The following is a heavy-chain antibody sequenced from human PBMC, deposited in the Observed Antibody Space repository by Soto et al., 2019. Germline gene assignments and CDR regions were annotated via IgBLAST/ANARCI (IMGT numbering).Heavy chain of an antibody. CDR2: ISSSGSTI. V-gene: IGHV3-11*01. J-gene: IGHJ4*02. CDR3: ARDSRYCSSTSCYDGYFDY. D-gene: IGHD2-2*01. Sequence: TGGSLRLSCAASGFTFSDYYMSWIRQAPGKGLEWVSYISSSGSTIYYADSVKGRFTISRDNAKNSLYLQMNSLRAEDTAVYYCARDSRYCSSTSCYDGYFDYWGQGTLVTVSS. CDR1: GFTFSDYY.